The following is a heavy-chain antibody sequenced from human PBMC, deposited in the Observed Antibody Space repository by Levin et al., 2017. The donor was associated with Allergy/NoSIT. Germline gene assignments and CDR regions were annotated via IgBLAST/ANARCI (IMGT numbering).Heavy chain of an antibody. D-gene: IGHD2-2*03. CDR3: ARVAIVVVPAANPQNWFDP. Sequence: ASVKVSCKASGYTFTGYYMHWVRQAPGQGLEWMGWINPNSGGTNYAQKFQGRVTMTRDTSISTAYMELSRLRSDDTAVYYCARVAIVVVPAANPQNWFDPWGQGTLVTVSS. J-gene: IGHJ5*02. CDR2: INPNSGGT. CDR1: GYTFTGYY. V-gene: IGHV1-2*02.